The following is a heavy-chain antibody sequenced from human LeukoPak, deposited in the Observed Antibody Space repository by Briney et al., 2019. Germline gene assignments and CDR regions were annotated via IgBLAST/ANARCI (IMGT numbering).Heavy chain of an antibody. CDR1: GFTFSGSA. J-gene: IGHJ6*04. CDR2: IRSKANSYAT. CDR3: TRAMDV. V-gene: IGHV3-73*01. Sequence: GGSLRLSCAASGFTFSGSAMRWARQASGKGLEWVGRIRSKANSYATAYAASVKGRFTISRDDSKNTAYLQMNSLKTEDTAVYYCTRAMDVWGKGTTVTVSS.